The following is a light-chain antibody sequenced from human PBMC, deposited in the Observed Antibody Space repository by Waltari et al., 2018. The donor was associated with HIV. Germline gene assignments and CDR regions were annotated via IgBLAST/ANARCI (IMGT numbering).Light chain of an antibody. Sequence: SALTQPASVSGSPGQSIPIPCTGSSSDVGAYNYVSWYQQHPVQAPKLRIYEVSKRPSGVSNRFSGSKSGSTASLTISGLQAEDEADYYCSSYTSGSAVLVGGGTKVTVL. J-gene: IGLJ2*01. CDR3: SSYTSGSAVL. V-gene: IGLV2-14*01. CDR2: EVS. CDR1: SSDVGAYNY.